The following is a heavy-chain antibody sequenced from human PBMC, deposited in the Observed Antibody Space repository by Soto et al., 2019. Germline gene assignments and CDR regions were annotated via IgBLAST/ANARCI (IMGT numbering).Heavy chain of an antibody. D-gene: IGHD3-10*01. J-gene: IGHJ6*02. CDR2: IIPIFGTT. CDR1: GGTFSSYA. Sequence: GASVKVSCKASGGTFSSYAISWVRQAPGQGQEWMGGIIPIFGTTNYAQKFQGRVTITADESTSTAYMELSSLRSEDTAVYYCARNTYYYGSGSPYYYGMDVWGQGTTVTVSS. CDR3: ARNTYYYGSGSPYYYGMDV. V-gene: IGHV1-69*13.